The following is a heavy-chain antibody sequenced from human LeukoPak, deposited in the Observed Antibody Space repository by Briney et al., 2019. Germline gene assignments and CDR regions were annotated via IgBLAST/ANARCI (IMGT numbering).Heavy chain of an antibody. Sequence: SETLSLTCTVSGGSISSGDYYWSWIRQPPGKGLEWIGYIYYSGSTYYNPSLKSRVTISVATSKNQFSLKLSSVTAADTAVYYCARVEIAAPIDYWGQGTLVTVSS. D-gene: IGHD6-13*01. CDR3: ARVEIAAPIDY. CDR1: GGSISSGDYY. J-gene: IGHJ4*02. V-gene: IGHV4-30-4*08. CDR2: IYYSGST.